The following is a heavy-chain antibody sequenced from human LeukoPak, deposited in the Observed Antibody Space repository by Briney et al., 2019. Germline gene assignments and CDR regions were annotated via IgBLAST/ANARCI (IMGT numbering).Heavy chain of an antibody. Sequence: SETLSLTCSVSGGSITTHYWSWIRQPPGKGLEWIGYVHYTDSPNFNPSLKSRVTISLDTSKNQFSLKLTSVTAADAAVYYCARVEGSCRGAGCYPFSFDDWGQGNLVTVSS. CDR2: VHYTDSP. J-gene: IGHJ4*02. V-gene: IGHV4-59*11. CDR3: ARVEGSCRGAGCYPFSFDD. D-gene: IGHD2-15*01. CDR1: GGSITTHY.